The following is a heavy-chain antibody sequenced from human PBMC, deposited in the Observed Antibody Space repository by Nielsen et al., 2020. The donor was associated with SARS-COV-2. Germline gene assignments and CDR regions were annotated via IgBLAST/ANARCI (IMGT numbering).Heavy chain of an antibody. V-gene: IGHV3-73*01. Sequence: GESLKISCAASGFTFSGSAMHWVRQASGKGLEWLGRIRSYANEYATAYAASVKGRFTISRDDSKNTAYLQMNSLKTEDTAVYYCSSPTVAYWGQGTHLTVSS. J-gene: IGHJ4*02. CDR2: IRSYANEYAT. CDR3: SSPTVAY. D-gene: IGHD4-23*01. CDR1: GFTFSGSA.